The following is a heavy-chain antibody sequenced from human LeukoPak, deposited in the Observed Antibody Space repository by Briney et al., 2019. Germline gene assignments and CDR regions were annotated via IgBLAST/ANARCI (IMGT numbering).Heavy chain of an antibody. CDR3: ARGGGDFWSGYYTGNMDV. CDR2: IYTSGST. J-gene: IGHJ6*03. Sequence: PSQTLSLTCTVSGGSISSGSYYWSWIRQPAGKGLEWIGRIYTSGSTNYNPSLKSRVTISVDTSKNQFSLKLSSVTAADTAVYYCARGGGDFWSGYYTGNMDVWGKGTTVTVSS. D-gene: IGHD3-3*01. V-gene: IGHV4-61*02. CDR1: GGSISSGSYY.